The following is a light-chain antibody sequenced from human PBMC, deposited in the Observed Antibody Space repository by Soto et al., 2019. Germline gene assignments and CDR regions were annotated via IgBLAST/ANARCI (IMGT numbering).Light chain of an antibody. CDR2: DAS. J-gene: IGKJ1*01. CDR3: QHYNSYPWT. V-gene: IGKV1-5*01. Sequence: DIQMTQSPSTLSASVGDRVTITCRASQSISSCLAWYQQKPGKAPKVLIYDASNLESGVPSRFSGTGSGTEFTLTISSLQPDDFATYYCQHYNSYPWTFGQGTKVEIK. CDR1: QSISSC.